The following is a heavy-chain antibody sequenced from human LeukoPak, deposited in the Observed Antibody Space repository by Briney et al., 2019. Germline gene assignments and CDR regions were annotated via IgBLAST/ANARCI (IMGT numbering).Heavy chain of an antibody. CDR1: GFTFSSYA. V-gene: IGHV3-30-3*01. Sequence: QSGGSLRLSCAASGFTFSSYAMHWDRQAPGKGLEWVAVISYDGSNKYYADSVKGRFTISRDNSKNTLYLQMNSLRAEDTAVYYCARDNPDYWGQGTLVTVSS. J-gene: IGHJ4*02. CDR2: ISYDGSNK. CDR3: ARDNPDY. D-gene: IGHD1-14*01.